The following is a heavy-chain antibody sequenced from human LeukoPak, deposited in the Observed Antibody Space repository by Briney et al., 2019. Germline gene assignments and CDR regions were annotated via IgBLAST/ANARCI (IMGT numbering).Heavy chain of an antibody. D-gene: IGHD2-21*02. CDR1: GLTFSSYS. Sequence: GGSLRLSCAASGLTFSSYSMNWVRQAPGKGLEWVSSISSSSSYIYYADSVKGRFTISRDNAKNSLYLQMNSLRAEDTAVYYCARVSYCGGDCYLNPFDYWGQGTLVTVSS. CDR3: ARVSYCGGDCYLNPFDY. V-gene: IGHV3-21*01. CDR2: ISSSSSYI. J-gene: IGHJ4*02.